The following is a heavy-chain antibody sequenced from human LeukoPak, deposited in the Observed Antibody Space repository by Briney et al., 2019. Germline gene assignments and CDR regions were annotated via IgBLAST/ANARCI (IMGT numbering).Heavy chain of an antibody. CDR1: GFTFDDYA. CDR3: AKGRTLVGGSTRSYDY. D-gene: IGHD1-26*01. V-gene: IGHV3-23*01. CDR2: ISGSGGST. J-gene: IGHJ4*02. Sequence: PGGSLRLSCAASGFTFDDYAMSWVRQAPGKGLEWVSAISGSGGSTYYADSVKGRFTISRDNYKNTLYLQMNSLRVEDTAVYYCAKGRTLVGGSTRSYDYWGQGTLVTVSS.